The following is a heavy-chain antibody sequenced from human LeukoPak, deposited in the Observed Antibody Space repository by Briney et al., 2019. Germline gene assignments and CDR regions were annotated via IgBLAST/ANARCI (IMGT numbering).Heavy chain of an antibody. CDR3: ARDALWFGELLPVF. V-gene: IGHV3-30*04. CDR1: RFTFSSYA. Sequence: PGGSLRLSCAASRFTFSSYAMHWVRQAPGKGLEWVAVISYDGSNKYYADSVKGRFTISRGNSKNTLYLQMNSLRAEDTAVYYCARDALWFGELLPVFWGQGTLVTVSS. CDR2: ISYDGSNK. J-gene: IGHJ4*02. D-gene: IGHD3-10*01.